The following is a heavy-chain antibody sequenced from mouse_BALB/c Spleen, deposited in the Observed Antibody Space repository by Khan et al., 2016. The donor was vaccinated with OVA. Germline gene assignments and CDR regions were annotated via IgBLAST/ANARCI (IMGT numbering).Heavy chain of an antibody. CDR3: ARKDYYDYDPFPY. V-gene: IGHV3-2*02. J-gene: IGHJ3*01. Sequence: EVKLLESGPGLVKPSQSLSLTCTVTGYSITSEYAWNWIRQFPGNKLEWMGYINYSGNTRFNPSLKSRTSIHRDPSKNQFFLQLNSVTTEDTATYYCARKDYYDYDPFPYWGQGTLVTVSA. D-gene: IGHD2-4*01. CDR1: GYSITSEYA. CDR2: INYSGNT.